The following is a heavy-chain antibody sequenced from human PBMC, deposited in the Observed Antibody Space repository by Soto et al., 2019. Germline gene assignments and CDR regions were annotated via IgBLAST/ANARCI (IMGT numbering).Heavy chain of an antibody. CDR2: IYYSGST. V-gene: IGHV4-31*03. J-gene: IGHJ2*01. CDR3: ARGPIYGSGSNWYFDL. D-gene: IGHD3-10*01. CDR1: GGSISSGGYY. Sequence: QVQLQESGPGLVKPSQTLSLTCTVAGGSISSGGYYWSWIRQHPGKGLEWIGYIYYSGSTYYNPSLKSRVTISVDTSKNQFSLKLSSVTAADTAVYYCARGPIYGSGSNWYFDLWGRGTLVTVSS.